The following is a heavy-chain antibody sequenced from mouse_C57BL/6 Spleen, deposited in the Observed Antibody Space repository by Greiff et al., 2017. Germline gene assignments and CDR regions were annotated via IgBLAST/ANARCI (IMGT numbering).Heavy chain of an antibody. J-gene: IGHJ3*01. V-gene: IGHV1-55*01. CDR2: IYPGSGST. D-gene: IGHD2-1*01. CDR1: GYTFTSYW. CDR3: ARGSTGDVEAWFAY. Sequence: QVQLQQPGAELVKPGASVKMSCKASGYTFTSYWITWVKQRPGQGLEWIGDIYPGSGSTNYNEKFKSKATLTVDTSSSTAYMQLSSLTSEDSAVYYCARGSTGDVEAWFAYWGQGTLVTVSA.